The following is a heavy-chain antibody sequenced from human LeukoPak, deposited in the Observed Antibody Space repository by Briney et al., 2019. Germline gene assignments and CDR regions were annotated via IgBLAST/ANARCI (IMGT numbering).Heavy chain of an antibody. V-gene: IGHV3-21*01. D-gene: IGHD2-15*01. CDR1: GFTFSSNS. CDR3: ARDRVGYCSGGSCYLPNYYYYYGMDV. J-gene: IGHJ6*02. Sequence: GGPLRLSCAAPGFTFSSNSMNWVRQAPGKGLEGVSSISSSSSYIYYADSVKGRFTISRDNAKNSLYLQMNSLRAEDTAVYYCARDRVGYCSGGSCYLPNYYYYYGMDVWGQGTTVTVSS. CDR2: ISSSSSYI.